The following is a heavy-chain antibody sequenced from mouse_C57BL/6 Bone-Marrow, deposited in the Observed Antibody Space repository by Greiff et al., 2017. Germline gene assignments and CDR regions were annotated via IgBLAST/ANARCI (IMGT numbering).Heavy chain of an antibody. CDR2: ISNGGGST. Sequence: EVQRVESGGGLVQPGGSLKLSCAASGFTFSDYYMYWVRQTPEKRLEWVAYISNGGGSTYYPDTVQGRFTISRDNAKNTLYQQMSRLKSENTAMYYCARGPYDYYAMDYWGQGTSVTVSS. J-gene: IGHJ4*01. CDR3: ARGPYDYYAMDY. V-gene: IGHV5-12*01. CDR1: GFTFSDYY.